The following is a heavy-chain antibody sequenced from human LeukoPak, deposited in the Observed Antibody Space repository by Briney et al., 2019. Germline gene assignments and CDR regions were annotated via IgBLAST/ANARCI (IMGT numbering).Heavy chain of an antibody. CDR1: GGTFVNSA. J-gene: IGHJ6*02. D-gene: IGHD1-1*01. CDR2: IIPILNIP. CDR3: AREKMEVGYYGLDV. V-gene: IGHV1-69*04. Sequence: ASVKVSCKASGGTFVNSAINWVRQAPGQGLEWMGRIIPILNIPNYAQKLQGRVTIAADKSTSTAYMELSSLRSDDTAVYYCAREKMEVGYYGLDVWGQGTTVTVSS.